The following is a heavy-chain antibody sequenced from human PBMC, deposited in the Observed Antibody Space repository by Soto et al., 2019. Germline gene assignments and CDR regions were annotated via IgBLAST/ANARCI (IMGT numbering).Heavy chain of an antibody. J-gene: IGHJ4*02. CDR1: GYTFTSYG. CDR2: ISAYNGNT. D-gene: IGHD3-22*01. V-gene: IGHV1-18*01. CDR3: ARTRGKQHYYDSSGYSDY. Sequence: ASVKVSCKASGYTFTSYGISWVRQAPGQGLEWMGWISAYNGNTNYAQKLQGRVTMTTDTSTSTAYMELRSLRSDDTAVYYCARTRGKQHYYDSSGYSDYWGQGTLVT.